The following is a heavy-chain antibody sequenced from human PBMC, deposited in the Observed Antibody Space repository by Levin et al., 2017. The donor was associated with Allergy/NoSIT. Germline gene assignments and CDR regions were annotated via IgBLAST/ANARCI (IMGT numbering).Heavy chain of an antibody. D-gene: IGHD3-22*01. Sequence: SQTLSLTCTVSGSSISSYYWNWIRQPPGKGLEWIGYVFYTGTTYYSPSLKSRVTISVDTSKNQFSLKLTSVTAADTAIYYCARDNYFDSSGSYRLDYWGQGTLVTVSS. CDR3: ARDNYFDSSGSYRLDY. V-gene: IGHV4-59*01. CDR1: GSSISSYY. CDR2: VFYTGTT. J-gene: IGHJ4*02.